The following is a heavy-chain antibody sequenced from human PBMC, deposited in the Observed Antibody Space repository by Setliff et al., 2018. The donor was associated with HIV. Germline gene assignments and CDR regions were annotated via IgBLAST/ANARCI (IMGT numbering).Heavy chain of an antibody. Sequence: SETLSLTCSVTGFSIASYHWIWIRQAPGKGLEWIGYVYFSGTTNYNPSLKSRVTISIDPSENHFSLNLSSVTAADTAVYYCARLGGSTITRYFDFWGQGRLVTVSS. J-gene: IGHJ4*02. V-gene: IGHV4-59*08. CDR3: ARLGGSTITRYFDF. CDR1: GFSIASYH. CDR2: VYFSGTT. D-gene: IGHD5-12*01.